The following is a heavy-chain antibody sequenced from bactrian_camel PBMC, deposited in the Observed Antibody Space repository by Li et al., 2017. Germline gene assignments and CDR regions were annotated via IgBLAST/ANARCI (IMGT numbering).Heavy chain of an antibody. Sequence: HVQLVESGGGSVQAGDSLRLSCAGSGFTFSDYWMYWVRQAPGRRLERVSSINGGGGTTYYEDSVKGRFTISRDNAKNTLYLRMNSLKPEDTAVYYCAAWRSSGDYWGQGTQVTVS. CDR2: INGGGGTT. V-gene: IGHV3S1*01. D-gene: IGHD2*01. CDR3: AAWRSSGDY. CDR1: GFTFSDYW. J-gene: IGHJ4*01.